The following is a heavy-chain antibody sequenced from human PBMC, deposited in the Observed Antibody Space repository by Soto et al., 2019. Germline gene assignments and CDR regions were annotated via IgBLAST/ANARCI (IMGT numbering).Heavy chain of an antibody. CDR2: IKSSGST. CDR1: GGSITRNDHY. D-gene: IGHD6-19*01. V-gene: IGHV4-39*01. Sequence: QLQLQESGPGLVRPSETLSLICTVSGGSITRNDHYWGWIRQSPGKGLEWIGDIKSSGSTNYNLSLKSRVSMSVETSKNQFILKMNSVTAADTAVYYCARLGSSGWYQGSYFDYWGQGTLVTVSS. CDR3: ARLGSSGWYQGSYFDY. J-gene: IGHJ4*02.